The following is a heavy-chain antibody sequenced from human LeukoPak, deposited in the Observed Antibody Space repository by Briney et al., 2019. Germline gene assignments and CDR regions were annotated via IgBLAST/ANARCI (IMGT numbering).Heavy chain of an antibody. V-gene: IGHV3-66*01. J-gene: IGHJ4*02. CDR3: ARDQHPSYGGNGDY. CDR2: IYSGGST. CDR1: GFTVSSNY. D-gene: IGHD4-23*01. Sequence: GGSLRLSCAASGFTVSSNYMSWVRQAPGKGLEWVSVIYSGGSTYYADSVKGRFTISRDNSKNTLYLQMNSLRAEDTAVYYCARDQHPSYGGNGDYWGQGTLVTVSS.